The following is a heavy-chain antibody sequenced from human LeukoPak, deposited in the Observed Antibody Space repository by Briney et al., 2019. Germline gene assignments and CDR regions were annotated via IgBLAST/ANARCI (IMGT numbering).Heavy chain of an antibody. Sequence: PGGSLRLSCAASGFTFSSYGMHWVRQAPGKGLEWVAVISYDGSNKYYADSVKGRFTISRDNSKNTLYLQMNSLRAEDTAVYYCAKMEGYDSSGYSGYYYYYYGMDVWGQGTTVTVSS. D-gene: IGHD3-22*01. CDR1: GFTFSSYG. CDR2: ISYDGSNK. V-gene: IGHV3-30*18. J-gene: IGHJ6*02. CDR3: AKMEGYDSSGYSGYYYYYYGMDV.